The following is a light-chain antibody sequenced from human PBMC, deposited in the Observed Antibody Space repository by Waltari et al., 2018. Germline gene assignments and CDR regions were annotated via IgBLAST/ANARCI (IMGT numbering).Light chain of an antibody. CDR2: KVS. CDR1: QSLVHSDGNTY. CDR3: MQSIHWPWT. V-gene: IGKV2-30*02. J-gene: IGKJ1*01. Sequence: DVVMTQSPLSLPVTLAQPASISLKASQSLVHSDGNTYLNWFPQRPGQSPRRLIYKVSNRDSGVPDRFSGSGSGTDFTLKISRVEAEDVGVYYCMQSIHWPWTFGQGTKVEIK.